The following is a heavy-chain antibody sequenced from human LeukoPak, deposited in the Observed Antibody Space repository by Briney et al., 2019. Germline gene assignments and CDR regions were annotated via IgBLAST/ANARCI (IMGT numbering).Heavy chain of an antibody. CDR3: VRLVPAAILGNWFDP. CDR1: GGSISSGGYY. Sequence: SETLSLTCTVSGGSISSGGYYWSWIRQHPGKGLEWIGYIYYSGSTYYNPSLKSRVTISVDTSKNQFSLKLSSVTAADTAVYYCVRLVPAAILGNWFDPWGQGTLVTASS. V-gene: IGHV4-31*03. CDR2: IYYSGST. J-gene: IGHJ5*02. D-gene: IGHD2-2*02.